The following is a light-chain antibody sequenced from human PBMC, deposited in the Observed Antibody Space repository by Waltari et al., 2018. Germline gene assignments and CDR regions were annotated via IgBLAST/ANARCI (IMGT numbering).Light chain of an antibody. Sequence: QSALTQPASVSGSPGPSITISCTGTSSDVGSYNFVPCYQQHPGTAPKLIISEDTQRPSGVSNRFSGSRSGNTASLTISGLQADDESDYYCCSFASRIGVFGGGTKVTVL. CDR2: EDT. CDR1: SSDVGSYNF. V-gene: IGLV2-23*01. J-gene: IGLJ2*01. CDR3: CSFASRIGV.